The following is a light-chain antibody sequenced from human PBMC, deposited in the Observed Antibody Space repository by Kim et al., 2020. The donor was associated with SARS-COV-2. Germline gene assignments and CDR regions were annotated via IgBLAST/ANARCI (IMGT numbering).Light chain of an antibody. J-gene: IGKJ1*01. CDR3: QQYGNSWT. Sequence: EIVLTQSPGTLSLSPGERATLSCRASQTLSSSYLAWYQLKPGQAPRLLIYGTSSRATGIPDRFSGSGSGTDFTLTISRLEPEDFAVYYCQQYGNSWTFGQGTKVEIK. V-gene: IGKV3-20*01. CDR2: GTS. CDR1: QTLSSSY.